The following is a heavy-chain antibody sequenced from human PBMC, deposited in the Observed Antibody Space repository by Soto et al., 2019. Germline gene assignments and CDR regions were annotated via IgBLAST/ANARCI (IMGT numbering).Heavy chain of an antibody. CDR1: GYTLTELS. CDR2: FDPEDGET. J-gene: IGHJ6*02. Sequence: AASVKVSCKVSGYTLTELSMHWVRQAPGKGLEWMGGFDPEDGETIYAQKFQGRVTMTEDTSTDTAYMELSSLRSEDTAVYYCATARIARYGMDVWGQGTRVTVSS. D-gene: IGHD6-13*01. V-gene: IGHV1-24*01. CDR3: ATARIARYGMDV.